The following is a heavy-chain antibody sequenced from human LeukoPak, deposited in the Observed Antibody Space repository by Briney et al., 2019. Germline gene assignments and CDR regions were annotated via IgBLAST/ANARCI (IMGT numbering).Heavy chain of an antibody. Sequence: TGGSLRLSCAASGFTFSSYWMSWVRQAPGKGLEWVANIKQDGSETYYVDSVKGRFTISRDNAKNSLYLQMNSLRAEDTAVYYCARGARFAAEYYFDYWGQGTLVTVSS. CDR3: ARGARFAAEYYFDY. D-gene: IGHD6-13*01. V-gene: IGHV3-7*01. J-gene: IGHJ4*02. CDR1: GFTFSSYW. CDR2: IKQDGSET.